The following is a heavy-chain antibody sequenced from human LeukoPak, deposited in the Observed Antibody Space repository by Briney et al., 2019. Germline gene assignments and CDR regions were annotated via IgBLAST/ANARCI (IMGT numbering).Heavy chain of an antibody. V-gene: IGHV3-23*01. Sequence: GRSLRLSCAASGFTFDDYAMHWVRQAPGKGLEWVSAISGSGGSTYYADSVKGRFTISRDNSKNTLYLRMNSLRAEDTAVYYCANDDIIVGATAFDIWGQGTMVTVSS. CDR2: ISGSGGST. J-gene: IGHJ3*02. CDR1: GFTFDDYA. CDR3: ANDDIIVGATAFDI. D-gene: IGHD1-26*01.